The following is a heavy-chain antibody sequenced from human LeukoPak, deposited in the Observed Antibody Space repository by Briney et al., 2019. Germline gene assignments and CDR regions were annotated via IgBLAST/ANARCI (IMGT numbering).Heavy chain of an antibody. J-gene: IGHJ4*02. CDR3: ASRGDGYNYYDY. D-gene: IGHD5-24*01. V-gene: IGHV4-59*08. Sequence: SETLSLTCSVSGGSMSSYHWSWIRQPPGKGLEWIGYIYYSGSTIYNPSLRSRVTMSLDTSKNQFSLKLSSVTAADTAVYYCASRGDGYNYYDYWGQGTLVTVSS. CDR2: IYYSGST. CDR1: GGSMSSYH.